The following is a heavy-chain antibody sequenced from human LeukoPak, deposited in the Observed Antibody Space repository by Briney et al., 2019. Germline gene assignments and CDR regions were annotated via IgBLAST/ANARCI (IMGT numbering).Heavy chain of an antibody. V-gene: IGHV4-59*12. D-gene: IGHD6-13*01. J-gene: IGHJ4*02. CDR1: GGSISSYY. CDR3: ARFKPGYSRNEYYFDY. Sequence: SETLSLTCSVSGGSISSYYWSWIRQPPEKGLEWIGYIHYSGSTSYNPSLKSRVTMSVDTSKNQFSLKVSSVTAADTAVYYCARFKPGYSRNEYYFDYWGQGTLVTVSS. CDR2: IHYSGST.